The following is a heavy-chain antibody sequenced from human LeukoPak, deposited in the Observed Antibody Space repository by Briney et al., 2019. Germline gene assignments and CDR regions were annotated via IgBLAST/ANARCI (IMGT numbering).Heavy chain of an antibody. CDR1: GFTFSNYE. Sequence: GGSLRPYCAASGFTFSNYEMNWVRQAPGKGLEWLSYISSSGTIYYADSVKGRFTISRDNAKNSLYLQVNSLRAEDTAVYYCVGGGRGGYWGQGTLVTVSS. V-gene: IGHV3-48*03. CDR3: VGGGRGGY. D-gene: IGHD3-10*01. J-gene: IGHJ4*02. CDR2: ISSSGTI.